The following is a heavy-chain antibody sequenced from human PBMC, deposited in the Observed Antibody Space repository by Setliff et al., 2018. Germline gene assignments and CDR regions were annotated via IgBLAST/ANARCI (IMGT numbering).Heavy chain of an antibody. Sequence: SETLSLTCIVSGYSISSGYYWGWIRQPPGKGLEWIGSVYHSGSTYYNPSLKSRVTISVDTSKNQFSLKLSSVTAADTALYYCTVYNTGSSKDHYWGQGTPVTVSS. V-gene: IGHV4-38-2*02. CDR3: TVYNTGSSKDHY. D-gene: IGHD2-8*02. CDR1: GYSISSGYY. J-gene: IGHJ4*02. CDR2: VYHSGST.